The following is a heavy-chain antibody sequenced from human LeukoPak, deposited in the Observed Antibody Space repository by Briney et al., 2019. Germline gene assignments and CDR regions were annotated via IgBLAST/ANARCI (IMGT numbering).Heavy chain of an antibody. CDR2: IKQDGSDK. D-gene: IGHD1-14*01. J-gene: IGHJ4*02. CDR3: AREVWGPEY. Sequence: GGSLRLSCAASGFTFTKYWMTWVRQAPGKGLEWVGNIKQDGSDKNYVDSVKGRFTISRDNTKNSVYLQMSSLRAEDTAVYYCAREVWGPEYWGQGTLVTVSS. CDR1: GFTFTKYW. V-gene: IGHV3-7*01.